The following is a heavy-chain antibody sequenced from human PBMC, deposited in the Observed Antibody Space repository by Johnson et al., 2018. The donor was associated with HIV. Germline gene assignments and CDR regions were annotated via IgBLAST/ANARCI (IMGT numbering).Heavy chain of an antibody. Sequence: QLVESGGGLVQPGGSLRLSCAASGFTFSNYAMTWVRQSPGKGLEWVSTISVSGDSTYYADSVKGRFTISRDNSKNTLYLQMNSLRAEDTAVYYCAATYYYDSSGSRYPFDIWGQGTMVTVSS. D-gene: IGHD3-22*01. J-gene: IGHJ3*02. CDR1: GFTFSNYA. CDR2: ISVSGDST. CDR3: AATYYYDSSGSRYPFDI. V-gene: IGHV3-23*04.